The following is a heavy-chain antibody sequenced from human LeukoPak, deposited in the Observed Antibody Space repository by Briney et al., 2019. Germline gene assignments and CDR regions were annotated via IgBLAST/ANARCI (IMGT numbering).Heavy chain of an antibody. CDR3: ASSGIAVAGTGAFDI. Sequence: ASVKVSCKASGYTFTSYYMHWVRQAPGQGLEWMGWINPNSDGTNYAQKFQGRVTMTRDTSISTAYMELSRLRSDDTAVYYCASSGIAVAGTGAFDIWGQGTMVTVSS. CDR2: INPNSDGT. CDR1: GYTFTSYY. V-gene: IGHV1-2*02. J-gene: IGHJ3*02. D-gene: IGHD6-19*01.